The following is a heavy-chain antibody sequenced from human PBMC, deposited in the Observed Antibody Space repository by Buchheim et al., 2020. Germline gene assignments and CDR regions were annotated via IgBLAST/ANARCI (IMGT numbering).Heavy chain of an antibody. CDR3: AREMVYCGGDCYRGLFDY. CDR2: IYYSGST. V-gene: IGHV4-59*01. D-gene: IGHD2-21*02. Sequence: QVQLQESGPGLVKPSETLSLTCTVSGGSISSYYWSWIRQPPGKGLEWIGYIYYSGSTNYNPSLKSRVTISVDTSKHQFSLKLSSVTAADTAVYYCAREMVYCGGDCYRGLFDYWGQGTL. J-gene: IGHJ4*02. CDR1: GGSISSYY.